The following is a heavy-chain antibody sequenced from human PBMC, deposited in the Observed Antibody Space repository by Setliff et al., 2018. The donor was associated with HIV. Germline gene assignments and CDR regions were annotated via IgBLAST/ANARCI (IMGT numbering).Heavy chain of an antibody. Sequence: PGGSLRLSCAASGFTFSNYWMSWVRQAPGKGLEWVANIKKDGSEKYYVDFVKGRFTISRDNAKNSLYLQMNSLRAEDTAVYYCAKDTLPASARGSSMDVWGKGTTVTVSS. CDR1: GFTFSNYW. V-gene: IGHV3-7*03. J-gene: IGHJ6*03. CDR2: IKKDGSEK. CDR3: AKDTLPASARGSSMDV.